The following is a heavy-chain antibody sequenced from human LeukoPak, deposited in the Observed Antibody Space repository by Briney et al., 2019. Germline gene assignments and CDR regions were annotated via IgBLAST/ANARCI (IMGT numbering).Heavy chain of an antibody. D-gene: IGHD2-2*01. CDR2: IWYDGSNK. CDR3: ARGYCSSTSCPMIEYFQH. V-gene: IGHV3-33*01. J-gene: IGHJ1*01. CDR1: GFTFSSYG. Sequence: GRSLRLSCAASGFTFSSYGMHWVRQAPGKGLEWVAVIWYDGSNKYYADSVKGRFTISRDNSKNTLYLQINSLRAEDTAVYYCARGYCSSTSCPMIEYFQHWVQGTLVTVSS.